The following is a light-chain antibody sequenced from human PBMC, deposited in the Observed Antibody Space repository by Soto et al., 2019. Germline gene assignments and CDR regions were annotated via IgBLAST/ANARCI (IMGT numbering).Light chain of an antibody. V-gene: IGLV1-40*01. Sequence: QSVLTQPPSVSGAPGQRVTIACSGSNSNIVAGYGVHWYRHFPGEAPKLLLPVHSHRPSGVPDRFSGSKSGTSDSLVITGLQAGDEADYYCQSYDSGLSGLIVAAGTQLAVL. CDR3: QSYDSGLSGLI. CDR1: NSNIVAGYG. J-gene: IGLJ2*01. CDR2: VHS.